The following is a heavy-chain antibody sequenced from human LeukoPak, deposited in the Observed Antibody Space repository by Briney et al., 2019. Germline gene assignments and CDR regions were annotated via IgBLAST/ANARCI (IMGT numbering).Heavy chain of an antibody. Sequence: PGGSLRLSCAASGFTVSSNYMSWVRQAPGKGLEWVSVIYSGGSTYYADSVKGRFTISRDNSKNTLYLQMNSLRAEDTAVYYCAKPRNAVYYGAFDIWGQGTMVTVSS. CDR2: IYSGGST. CDR3: AKPRNAVYYGAFDI. CDR1: GFTVSSNY. D-gene: IGHD3-10*01. J-gene: IGHJ3*02. V-gene: IGHV3-53*01.